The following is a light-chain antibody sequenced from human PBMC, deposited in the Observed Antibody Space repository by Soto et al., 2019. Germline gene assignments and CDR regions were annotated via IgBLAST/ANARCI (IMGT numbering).Light chain of an antibody. V-gene: IGKV1-5*03. CDR3: QQYNSYRT. J-gene: IGKJ1*01. CDR2: KAS. CDR1: QSISSW. Sequence: DIKMTQSPSTLSASVGDRVTITCRASQSISSWLAWYQQKPGKAPKLLIYKASSLESGVPSRFSGSGSGTEFTLTISRLQPDDFATYYCQQYNSYRTFGQGTKVEIK.